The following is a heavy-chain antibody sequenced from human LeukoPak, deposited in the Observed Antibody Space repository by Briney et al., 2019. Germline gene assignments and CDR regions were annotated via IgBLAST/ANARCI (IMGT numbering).Heavy chain of an antibody. CDR2: ISSSSSTI. J-gene: IGHJ5*02. V-gene: IGHV3-48*02. CDR1: GFTFSSYS. D-gene: IGHD3-10*01. Sequence: GGSLRLSCAASGFTFSSYSMNWVRQAPGKGLEWVSYISSSSSTIYYADSVKGRFTISRDNAKNSLYLQMNSLRDEDTAVYYCAREQRFGETSAWFDPWGQGTLVTVSS. CDR3: AREQRFGETSAWFDP.